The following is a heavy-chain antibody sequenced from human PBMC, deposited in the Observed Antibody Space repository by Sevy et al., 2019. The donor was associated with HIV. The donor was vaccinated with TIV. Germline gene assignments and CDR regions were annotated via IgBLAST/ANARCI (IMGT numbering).Heavy chain of an antibody. CDR1: GFTFSSYG. CDR2: IWFDVSNT. J-gene: IGHJ4*02. D-gene: IGHD4-17*01. Sequence: GESLKISCAASGFTFSSYGMHWVRQGPGKGLEWVAVIWFDVSNTYYADSVKGRFTISRDIAKNTLHLQMNSLRAEDTAVYYCARDLEFYDSGDYGPAFMPDYWGQGTLVTVSS. V-gene: IGHV3-33*01. CDR3: ARDLEFYDSGDYGPAFMPDY.